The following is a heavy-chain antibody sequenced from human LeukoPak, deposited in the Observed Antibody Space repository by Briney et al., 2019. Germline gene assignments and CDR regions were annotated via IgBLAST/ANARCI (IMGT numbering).Heavy chain of an antibody. CDR1: GYTFTSYY. CDR3: AHSGSYGYFDY. CDR2: INPSGGST. Sequence: ASVKVSCKASGYTFTSYYMHWVRQAPGQGLEWMGIINPSGGSTSYAQKFQGRVTMTRDTSTSTVYMELSSLRSDDTAVYYCAHSGSYGYFDYWGQGTLVTVSS. J-gene: IGHJ4*02. D-gene: IGHD1-26*01. V-gene: IGHV1-46*01.